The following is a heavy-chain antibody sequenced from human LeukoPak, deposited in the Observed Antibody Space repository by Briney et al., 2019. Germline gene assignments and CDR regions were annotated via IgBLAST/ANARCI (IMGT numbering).Heavy chain of an antibody. V-gene: IGHV3-30*18. Sequence: GGSLRPSCVASGFTFRSYDMHWVRQAPGKGLQWVAVISYDGSNKYHTDSVKGRFTISRDNSKNTLYLQMNSLRAEDTAVYYCAKDSEIAAAGSYWYFDLWGRGTLVTVSS. D-gene: IGHD6-13*01. CDR2: ISYDGSNK. J-gene: IGHJ2*01. CDR1: GFTFRSYD. CDR3: AKDSEIAAAGSYWYFDL.